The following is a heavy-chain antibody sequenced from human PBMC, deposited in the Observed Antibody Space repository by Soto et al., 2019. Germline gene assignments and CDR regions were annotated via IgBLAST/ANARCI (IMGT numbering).Heavy chain of an antibody. V-gene: IGHV1-18*01. J-gene: IGHJ4*02. Sequence: GASVKVSCKASGYTFISHGITWVRQAPGQGLEWMGWISAYNGNTNYTQKLQGRLTMTTDTSTSTAYMELRSLRSDDTAVYYCARDLGGYHSIAAYWGQGSLVIVSS. CDR2: ISAYNGNT. CDR3: ARDLGGYHSIAAY. CDR1: GYTFISHG. D-gene: IGHD5-12*01.